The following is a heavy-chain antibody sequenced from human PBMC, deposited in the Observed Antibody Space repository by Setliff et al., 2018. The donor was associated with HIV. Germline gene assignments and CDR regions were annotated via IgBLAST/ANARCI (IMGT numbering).Heavy chain of an antibody. CDR2: IDGGGGNT. D-gene: IGHD3-10*01. CDR3: ARALPFRTFGGFDP. CDR1: GFTFSTYA. Sequence: PGGSLRLSCAASGFTFSTYAISWVRQAPGKGLEWVSAIDGGGGNTYYADSVRGRFTISRDNSKNTVYLHMNSLKAEDTAVYYCARALPFRTFGGFDPWGQGTLVTV. V-gene: IGHV3-23*01. J-gene: IGHJ5*02.